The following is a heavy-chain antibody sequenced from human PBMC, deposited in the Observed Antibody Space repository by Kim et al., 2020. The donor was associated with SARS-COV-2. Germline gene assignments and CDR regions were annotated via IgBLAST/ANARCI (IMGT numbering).Heavy chain of an antibody. D-gene: IGHD3-22*01. Sequence: PSLQGRVTISVDTSKARFSLRLSSVTAADTAVYYCARQGGAIVNHWFDPWGQGTLVTVSS. J-gene: IGHJ5*02. CDR3: ARQGGAIVNHWFDP. V-gene: IGHV4-30-2*03.